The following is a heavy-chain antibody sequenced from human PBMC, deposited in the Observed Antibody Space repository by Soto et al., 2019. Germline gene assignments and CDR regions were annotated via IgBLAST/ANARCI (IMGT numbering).Heavy chain of an antibody. D-gene: IGHD3-10*02. CDR1: GYTLTAYY. V-gene: IGHV1-46*01. CDR2: VNPGDGST. Sequence: ASVKVSCKASGYTLTAYYIHWVRQAPGQGREWMGIVNPGDGSTRYAQMFQDRVTMMRDTSTSTIYMELSSLRSEETAVYYCARSYVQNRPIDYWGQGTLVTVSS. CDR3: ARSYVQNRPIDY. J-gene: IGHJ4*02.